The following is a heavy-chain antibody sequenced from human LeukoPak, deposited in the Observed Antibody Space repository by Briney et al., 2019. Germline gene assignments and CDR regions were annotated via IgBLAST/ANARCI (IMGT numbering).Heavy chain of an antibody. CDR1: GFAFSDYY. J-gene: IGHJ4*02. CDR3: EWRSSPASNF. D-gene: IGHD3-3*01. Sequence: GGSLRLSCAASGFAFSDYYMSWIRQAPGKGLDWLSYISISGSDTFYADSVSGRFTISRDNAKNSLFLQMNSLRAEDTAVYYWEWRSSPASNFWGQGTLVTVSS. V-gene: IGHV3-11*04. CDR2: ISISGSDT.